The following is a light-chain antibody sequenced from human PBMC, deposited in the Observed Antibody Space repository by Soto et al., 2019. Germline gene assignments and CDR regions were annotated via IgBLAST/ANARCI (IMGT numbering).Light chain of an antibody. CDR1: QSVSGY. V-gene: IGKV3-11*01. Sequence: EIVLTQSPATLSLSPGERATLSCRASQSVSGYLAWYQQKPGQAPRLLMYDASNRATGIPARFSGSGSGTDCTLTISSLEPEDVAVYYCQQRSNWPFTFGGGTKVEIK. J-gene: IGKJ4*01. CDR2: DAS. CDR3: QQRSNWPFT.